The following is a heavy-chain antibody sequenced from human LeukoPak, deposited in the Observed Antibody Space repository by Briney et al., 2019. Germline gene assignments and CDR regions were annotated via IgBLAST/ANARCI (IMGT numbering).Heavy chain of an antibody. V-gene: IGHV4-34*01. J-gene: IGHJ6*03. Sequence: SETLSLTCAVYGGSFSGYYWSWIRQPPGKGREWIGEINHSGSTNYNPSLKSRVTISVDTSKNQFSLKLSSVTAADTAVYYCARGPESYYYMDVWGKGTTVTVSS. CDR2: INHSGST. CDR1: GGSFSGYY. CDR3: ARGPESYYYMDV.